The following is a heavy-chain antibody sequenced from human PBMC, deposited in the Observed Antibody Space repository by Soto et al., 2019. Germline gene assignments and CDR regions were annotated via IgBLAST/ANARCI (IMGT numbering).Heavy chain of an antibody. CDR2: INAGNGNT. CDR1: GYTFTSHA. D-gene: IGHD4-17*01. J-gene: IGHJ5*02. Sequence: ASVKVSCKASGYTFTSHAMHWVRQAPGQSLEWMGWINAGNGNTKYSQKFQGRVTITRDTSASTAYMEPSSLRSEDTAVYYCARFHDYGNYVTWFDPWGQGTLVTVSS. CDR3: ARFHDYGNYVTWFDP. V-gene: IGHV1-3*01.